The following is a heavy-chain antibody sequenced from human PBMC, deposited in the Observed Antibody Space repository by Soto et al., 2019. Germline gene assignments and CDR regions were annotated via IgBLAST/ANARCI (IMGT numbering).Heavy chain of an antibody. CDR1: GFTFSNYA. CDR2: ISGSGGGA. D-gene: IGHD6-13*01. CDR3: AKEGVSSWYFFDY. Sequence: EVQLLESGENLVQPGGSLRLSCAASGFTFSNYAMNWVRQPPGKGLEWVSTISGSGGGAYYADSVKGRFTISRDNSKNTLYLQMNSLRGEETAVYYCAKEGVSSWYFFDYWGQGTLVTVSS. J-gene: IGHJ4*02. V-gene: IGHV3-23*01.